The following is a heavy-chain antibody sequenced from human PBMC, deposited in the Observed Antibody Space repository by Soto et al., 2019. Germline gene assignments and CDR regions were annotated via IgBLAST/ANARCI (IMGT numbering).Heavy chain of an antibody. CDR2: ISYDGSNK. CDR1: GFTFSSYA. V-gene: IGHV3-30-3*01. J-gene: IGHJ6*02. D-gene: IGHD6-19*01. CDR3: AREAGGSGWPLYYYYGMDV. Sequence: GGSLRLSCAASGFTFSSYAMHWVRQAPGKGLEWVAVISYDGSNKYYADSVKGRFTISRDNSKNTLYLQMNSLRAEDTAVYYCAREAGGSGWPLYYYYGMDVWGQGTTVTVSS.